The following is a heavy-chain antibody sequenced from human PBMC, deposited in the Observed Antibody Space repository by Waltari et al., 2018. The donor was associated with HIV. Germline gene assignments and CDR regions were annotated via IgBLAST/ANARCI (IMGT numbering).Heavy chain of an antibody. Sequence: VQLVQSGAEVKKPGASVKVSCKASGYSFTSYVISWVRQAPGQGLEWMGWISSYHGNTNYAQQLQGRVTLTTDTSTSTAYMELRSLRSDDTAVYFCARVAQYQYDFWSGYRFDYWGQGTLVTVSS. V-gene: IGHV1-18*01. CDR2: ISSYHGNT. J-gene: IGHJ4*02. CDR1: GYSFTSYV. D-gene: IGHD3-3*01. CDR3: ARVAQYQYDFWSGYRFDY.